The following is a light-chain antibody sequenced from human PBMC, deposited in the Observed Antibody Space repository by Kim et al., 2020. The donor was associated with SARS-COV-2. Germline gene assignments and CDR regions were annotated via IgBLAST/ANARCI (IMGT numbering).Light chain of an antibody. Sequence: GQRVTISCSGSSSNIGSNYVYWYQQLPGTAPKLLIYRNNQRPSGVRDRFSGSKSGTSASLAISGLRSEDEADYYCAAWDDSLSVWVFGGGTQLAVL. CDR2: RNN. V-gene: IGLV1-47*01. J-gene: IGLJ3*02. CDR1: SSNIGSNY. CDR3: AAWDDSLSVWV.